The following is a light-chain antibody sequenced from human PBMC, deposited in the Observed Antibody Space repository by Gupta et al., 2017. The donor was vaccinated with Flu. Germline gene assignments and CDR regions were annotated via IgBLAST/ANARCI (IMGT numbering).Light chain of an antibody. J-gene: IGKJ3*01. CDR3: QQDNSYPYT. CDR2: KAS. Sequence: DIQMTQSPSTLSASVGDRVTITCRASQSISSWLAWYQQKPGKAPKLLIYKASSLESGVPSRFSGSGSGTEFTLTISSPQPDDFATYYCQQDNSYPYTFGPGTKVDIK. CDR1: QSISSW. V-gene: IGKV1-5*03.